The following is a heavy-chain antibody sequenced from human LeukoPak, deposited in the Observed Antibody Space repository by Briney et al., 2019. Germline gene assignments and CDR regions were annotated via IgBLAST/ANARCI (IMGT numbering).Heavy chain of an antibody. J-gene: IGHJ1*01. D-gene: IGHD2-21*02. Sequence: ASVKVSCKASGYTFTSYYMHWVRQAPGQGLEWMGIINPSGGSTSYAQKFQGRVTMTRDTSTSTVYMELSSLRSEDTAVYYCARPSYCGGDCYWSEYFKHWGQGTLSPSPQ. V-gene: IGHV1-46*01. CDR3: ARPSYCGGDCYWSEYFKH. CDR2: INPSGGST. CDR1: GYTFTSYY.